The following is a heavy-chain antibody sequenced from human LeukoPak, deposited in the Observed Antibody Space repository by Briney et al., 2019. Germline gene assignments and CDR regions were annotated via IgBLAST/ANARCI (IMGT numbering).Heavy chain of an antibody. D-gene: IGHD2-2*01. CDR2: IKQDGSEK. J-gene: IGHJ4*02. CDR1: GFTFSNYW. CDR3: ASHTQLVGYCSSASCYPAEYYFDH. V-gene: IGHV3-7*03. Sequence: GGSLRLSCAVSGFTFSNYWMTWVRQAPGKGLEWVANIKQDGSEKYYGDSVRGRFTISRDNPKNSLFLQMNSLRAEDTAVYYCASHTQLVGYCSSASCYPAEYYFDHWGQGTLVTVSS.